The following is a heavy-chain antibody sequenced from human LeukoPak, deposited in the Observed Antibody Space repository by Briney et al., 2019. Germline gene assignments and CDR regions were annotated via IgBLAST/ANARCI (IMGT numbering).Heavy chain of an antibody. CDR1: GYTFTVYY. CDR2: INPNSGGT. J-gene: IGHJ6*02. V-gene: IGHV1-2*02. Sequence: ASVKVSFKASGYTFTVYYMHWVRQAPGQGLEWMGWINPNSGGTNYAQKFQGRVTMTRDTSISTAYMELSRLRSDDTAVFYCASDQCGVSDILTGYYYYYGMDVWGQGTTVTVSS. D-gene: IGHD3-9*01. CDR3: ASDQCGVSDILTGYYYYYGMDV.